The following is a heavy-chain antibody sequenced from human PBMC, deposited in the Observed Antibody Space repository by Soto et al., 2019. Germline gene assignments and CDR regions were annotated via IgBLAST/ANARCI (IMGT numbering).Heavy chain of an antibody. V-gene: IGHV2-26*01. CDR1: GLSLSTAKLG. CDR3: ALIKVCSRTDCFLASFDP. Sequence: SGPTLVNPTETLTLTCTVSGLSLSTAKLGVSWIRQPPGKALEWLAHIFSNDDKSYSTSLDRRLTISKDTSKSQVVLTMTNLDPVDSGTYYCALIKVCSRTDCFLASFDPWGQGTLVTVSS. D-gene: IGHD2-2*01. CDR2: IFSNDDK. J-gene: IGHJ5*02.